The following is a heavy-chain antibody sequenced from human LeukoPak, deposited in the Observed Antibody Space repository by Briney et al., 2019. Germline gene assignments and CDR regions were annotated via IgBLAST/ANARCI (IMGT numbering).Heavy chain of an antibody. CDR3: ARGSLASHDY. CDR1: GFTFSYHW. D-gene: IGHD2-21*01. Sequence: GGSLRLSCAASGFTFSYHWMHWVRQAPGKGLVWVSRIRSDGRSTTYADSVRGRFTISRDNSKNTMYLQMSNLRVEDTAIYYCARGSLASHDYWGQGTLLTVSS. J-gene: IGHJ4*02. CDR2: IRSDGRST. V-gene: IGHV3-74*01.